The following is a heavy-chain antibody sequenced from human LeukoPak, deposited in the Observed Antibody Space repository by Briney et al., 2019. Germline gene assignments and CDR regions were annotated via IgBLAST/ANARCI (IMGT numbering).Heavy chain of an antibody. D-gene: IGHD6-13*01. CDR1: GVTFGNYW. V-gene: IGHV3-9*03. Sequence: GVSLRLSCAASGVTFGNYWMHWVRQAPGKGLVWVSGISWNSGSIGYADSVKGRFTISRDNAKNSLYLQMNSLRAEDMALYYCAKVSSTWSRGYFQHWGQGTLVTVSS. CDR3: AKVSSTWSRGYFQH. J-gene: IGHJ1*01. CDR2: ISWNSGSI.